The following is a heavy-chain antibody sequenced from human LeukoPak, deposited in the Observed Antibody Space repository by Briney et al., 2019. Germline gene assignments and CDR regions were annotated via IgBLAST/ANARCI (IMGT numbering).Heavy chain of an antibody. J-gene: IGHJ6*02. Sequence: PGGSLRLSCAASGFTFSDHYMDWVRQAPGKGLEWVAVISYDGSNKYYADSVKGRFTISRDNSKNTLYLQMNSLRAEDTAVYYCAKDAGPYSSGWYRYYYYGMDVWGQGTTVTVSS. CDR3: AKDAGPYSSGWYRYYYYGMDV. CDR2: ISYDGSNK. V-gene: IGHV3-30*18. CDR1: GFTFSDHY. D-gene: IGHD6-19*01.